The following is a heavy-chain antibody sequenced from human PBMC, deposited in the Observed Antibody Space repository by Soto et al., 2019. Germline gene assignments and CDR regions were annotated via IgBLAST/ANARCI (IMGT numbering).Heavy chain of an antibody. CDR3: ATSGSPGYYLDN. Sequence: GGSLRLSCAASGFTFGIYTMNWVRQAPGKGLEWVSYISTRGTYIYYADSVKGRFTVSRDNAKNSLFLQMSSLRVEDTAVYYCATSGSPGYYLDNWGQGALVTVSS. CDR2: ISTRGTYI. J-gene: IGHJ4*02. D-gene: IGHD3-22*01. CDR1: GFTFGIYT. V-gene: IGHV3-21*01.